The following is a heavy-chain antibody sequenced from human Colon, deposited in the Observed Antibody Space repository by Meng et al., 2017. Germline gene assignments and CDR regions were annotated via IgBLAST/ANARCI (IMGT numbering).Heavy chain of an antibody. CDR1: GLSLSTSVVG. Sequence: FRHPITTLVHPPQTLTLALTFSGLSLSTSVVGVGWFRQPAGKALEWLARNYWDDDKRYSPSLKSRLTINKDTSKNQVVLTMTKMDPVDTATYYCAHRRLLGFYFDYWGQGTLVTVSS. D-gene: IGHD7-27*01. V-gene: IGHV2-5*02. J-gene: IGHJ4*02. CDR3: AHRRLLGFYFDY. CDR2: NYWDDDK.